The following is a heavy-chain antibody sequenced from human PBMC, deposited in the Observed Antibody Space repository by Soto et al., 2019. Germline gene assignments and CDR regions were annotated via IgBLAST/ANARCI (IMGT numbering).Heavy chain of an antibody. V-gene: IGHV4-30-4*01. CDR1: GGSISSGDYY. CDR3: ARDPITMVRGVREGY. Sequence: QVQLQESGPGLVKPSQTLSLTCTVSGGSISSGDYYWSWIRQPPGKGLEWIGYIYYSGSTYYNPSLQIRVTISVDTSKNQFSLKLSSVTAADTAVYYCARDPITMVRGVREGYWGQGTLVTVSS. CDR2: IYYSGST. J-gene: IGHJ4*02. D-gene: IGHD3-10*01.